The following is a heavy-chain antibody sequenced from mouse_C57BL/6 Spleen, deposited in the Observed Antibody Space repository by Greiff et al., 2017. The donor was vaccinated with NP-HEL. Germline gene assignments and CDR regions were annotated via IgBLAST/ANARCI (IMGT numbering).Heavy chain of an antibody. Sequence: EVQLQQSGAELVKPGASVKLSCTASGFNIKDYYMHWVKQRTEQGLEWIGRIDPEDGETKYAPKFQGKATITADTSSNTAYLKLSSLTSEDTAVDYCASEEEGLYDYDGDYWGQGTTLTVSS. CDR1: GFNIKDYY. CDR2: IDPEDGET. J-gene: IGHJ2*01. D-gene: IGHD2-4*01. CDR3: ASEEEGLYDYDGDY. V-gene: IGHV14-2*01.